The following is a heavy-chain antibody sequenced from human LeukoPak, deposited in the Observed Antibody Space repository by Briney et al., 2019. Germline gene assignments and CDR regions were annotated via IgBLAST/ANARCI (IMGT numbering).Heavy chain of an antibody. CDR3: ARTYYYDSSGPIDY. CDR2: IWYDGSNK. D-gene: IGHD3-22*01. J-gene: IGHJ4*02. V-gene: IGHV3-33*01. CDR1: GFTFSSYG. Sequence: GVSLRLSCSASGFTFSSYGRPWVRQAPGKGREGVVVIWYDGSNKYYADSVQGRFTISRDNYKSTLSMQMNSLRAEATAVYYCARTYYYDSSGPIDYWGQGTLVTVSS.